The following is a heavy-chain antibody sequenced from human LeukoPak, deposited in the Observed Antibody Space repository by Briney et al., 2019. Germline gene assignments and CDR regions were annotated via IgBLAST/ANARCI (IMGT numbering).Heavy chain of an antibody. D-gene: IGHD6-13*01. Sequence: PSETLSLTCAVYGRSFSGYYWTWIRQPPGKGLEWIGEINHSGTTNYSPSLNSRVTISVDTSNNQFSLKLSSVTAADTAVYFCASGIAVARGRWFDPWGQGTLVTVHS. V-gene: IGHV4-34*01. CDR1: GRSFSGYY. J-gene: IGHJ5*02. CDR3: ASGIAVARGRWFDP. CDR2: INHSGTT.